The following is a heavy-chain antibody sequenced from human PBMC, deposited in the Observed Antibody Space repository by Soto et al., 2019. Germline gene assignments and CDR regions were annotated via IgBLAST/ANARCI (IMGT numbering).Heavy chain of an antibody. D-gene: IGHD5-12*01. J-gene: IGHJ5*02. V-gene: IGHV1-3*04. CDR3: ARAISGYVT. CDR1: GITYTTYA. CDR2: INTGHGNT. Sequence: QVQLVQSGAEVKKPGASVKVSCKASGITYTTYAIHWVRQAPGQGLEWMGWINTGHGNTRYSQRFQGRVTLTTDTSANTAYMDLSSLTSEDTAVYYCARAISGYVTWGQGTLITVSS.